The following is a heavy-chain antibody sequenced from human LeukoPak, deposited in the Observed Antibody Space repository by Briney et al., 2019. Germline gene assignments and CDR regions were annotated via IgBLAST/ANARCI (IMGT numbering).Heavy chain of an antibody. CDR1: GFTLSSYW. V-gene: IGHV3-7*01. J-gene: IGHJ3*02. D-gene: IGHD5-18*01. CDR3: ARVDTTTDAFDI. CDR2: IKEDGSKK. Sequence: GGSLRLSCGASGFTLSSYWMTWVRQAPGKGLEWVANIKEDGSKKYYVESVRGRFTISRDNSKNTLYLQMNSLRAEDTAVYYCARVDTTTDAFDIWGQGTMVTVSS.